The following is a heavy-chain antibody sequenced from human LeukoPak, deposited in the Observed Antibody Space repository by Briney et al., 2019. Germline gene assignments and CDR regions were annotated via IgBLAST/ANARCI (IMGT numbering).Heavy chain of an antibody. J-gene: IGHJ3*02. D-gene: IGHD6-19*01. CDR3: ARTRSSGLPPDAFDI. Sequence: GASVKVSCKASGGTFSSYAISWVRQAPGQGLEWMGGIIPIFGTANYAQKFQGRVTITADESTSTAYMELSSLRSEDTAVYYCARTRSSGLPPDAFDIWGQGTMVTVSS. CDR1: GGTFSSYA. V-gene: IGHV1-69*13. CDR2: IIPIFGTA.